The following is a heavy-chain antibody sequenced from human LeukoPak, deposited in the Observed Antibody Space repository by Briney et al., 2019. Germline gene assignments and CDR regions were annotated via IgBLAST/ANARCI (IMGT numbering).Heavy chain of an antibody. CDR2: ISGSGGST. D-gene: IGHD1-26*01. Sequence: QAGGSLRLSCAASGFTFSNYAMSWVRQAPGKGLEWDSGISGSGGSTYYADSVKGRFTISRDNSKNTLYLQMNSLTDEDTAVYYCAKKWGVGTTTLDYFDYWGQGTLVAVSS. V-gene: IGHV3-23*01. CDR1: GFTFSNYA. CDR3: AKKWGVGTTTLDYFDY. J-gene: IGHJ4*02.